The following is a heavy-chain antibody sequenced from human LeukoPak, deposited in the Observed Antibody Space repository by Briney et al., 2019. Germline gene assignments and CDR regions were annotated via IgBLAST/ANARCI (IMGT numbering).Heavy chain of an antibody. CDR3: ARESSHYYDSSGYSSNWFDP. CDR1: GGSISSYY. D-gene: IGHD3-22*01. V-gene: IGHV4-59*12. Sequence: SETLSLTCTVSGGSISSYYWSWIRQPPGRGPEWIGYIYYSGSTNYNPSLKSRVTISVDTSKNQFSLKLSSVTAADTAVYYCARESSHYYDSSGYSSNWFDPWGQGTLVSVSS. CDR2: IYYSGST. J-gene: IGHJ5*02.